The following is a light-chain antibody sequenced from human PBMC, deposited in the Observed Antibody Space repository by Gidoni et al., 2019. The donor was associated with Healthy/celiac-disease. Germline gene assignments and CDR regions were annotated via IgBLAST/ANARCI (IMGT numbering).Light chain of an antibody. J-gene: IGKJ2*01. V-gene: IGKV1-5*03. Sequence: IQMTQSPSTLSASVGDRVTITCRASQSISSWLAWYQQKPGKAPKLLIYKASSLESGVPSRFSGSGSGTEFTLTISSLQPDDFETYYCQQYNSYSPRYTFGQGTKLEIK. CDR1: QSISSW. CDR2: KAS. CDR3: QQYNSYSPRYT.